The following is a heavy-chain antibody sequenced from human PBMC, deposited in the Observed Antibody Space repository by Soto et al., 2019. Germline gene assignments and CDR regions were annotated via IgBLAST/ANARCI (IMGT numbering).Heavy chain of an antibody. CDR1: GFTFSSYA. V-gene: IGHV3-23*01. D-gene: IGHD6-19*01. CDR3: ARRSSGWYFDY. Sequence: EVQLLESGGGLVQPGGSLRLSCAASGFTFSSYAMSWVRQAPGTGLGWVSAISGSGGSTYYADSVKGRFTISRDNSKNTLYLQMNSLRAEDTAVYYCARRSSGWYFDYWGQGTMVTVSS. CDR2: ISGSGGST. J-gene: IGHJ4*02.